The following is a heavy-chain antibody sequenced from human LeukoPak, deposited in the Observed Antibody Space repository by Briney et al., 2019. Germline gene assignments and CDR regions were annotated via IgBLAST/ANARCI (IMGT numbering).Heavy chain of an antibody. D-gene: IGHD4-17*01. CDR3: AKPALRVYGDQYYFDY. V-gene: IGHV3-33*05. CDR1: GFTFSRFA. J-gene: IGHJ4*02. CDR2: ISSDENKR. Sequence: GKSLRLSCAASGFTFSRFAMHWVRQAPGKGLEWVAVISSDENKRYYADSVKGRLTISRDNSKNTLYLQMNSLRAEDTAVYYCAKPALRVYGDQYYFDYWGQGTLVTVSS.